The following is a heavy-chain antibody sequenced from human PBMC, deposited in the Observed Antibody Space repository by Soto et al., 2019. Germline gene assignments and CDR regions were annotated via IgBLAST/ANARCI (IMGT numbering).Heavy chain of an antibody. D-gene: IGHD1-7*01. Sequence: KTSETLSLTCTVSGGSISSYYWSWIRQPPGKGLEWIGYIYYSGSTNYNPSLKSRVTISVDTSKNQFSLKLSSVTAADTAVYYCARDQMELRYWGQGTLVTVSS. V-gene: IGHV4-59*01. CDR3: ARDQMELRY. J-gene: IGHJ4*02. CDR1: GGSISSYY. CDR2: IYYSGST.